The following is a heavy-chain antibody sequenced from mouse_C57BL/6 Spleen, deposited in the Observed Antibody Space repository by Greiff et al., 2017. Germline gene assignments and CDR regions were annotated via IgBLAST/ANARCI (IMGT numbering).Heavy chain of an antibody. Sequence: QVQLQQSGPGLVAPSQSLSITCTVSGCSLPSYAISWVRQPPGKGLEWLGVIWTGGGTNNHSALKSRMSISKEHYKSQVVLKMNSLQTDDTARYYCARSSYGNYGGYFAVWGTGTTVTVSS. J-gene: IGHJ1*03. CDR1: GCSLPSYA. V-gene: IGHV2-9-1*01. D-gene: IGHD2-1*01. CDR3: ARSSYGNYGGYFAV. CDR2: IWTGGGT.